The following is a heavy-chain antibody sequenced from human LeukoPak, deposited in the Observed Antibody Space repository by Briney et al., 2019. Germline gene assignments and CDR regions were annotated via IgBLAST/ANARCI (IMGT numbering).Heavy chain of an antibody. J-gene: IGHJ4*02. Sequence: GGSLRLSCAASGFTFSSYAMSWVRQAPGKGLEWVSAISGSGGSTYYADSVKGRFTISRDNSKNTLYLQMNSLRAEDTAVYYCAKPPAKVLRYFDWSENNDYWGQGTLVTVSS. CDR3: AKPPAKVLRYFDWSENNDY. CDR2: ISGSGGST. CDR1: GFTFSSYA. D-gene: IGHD3-9*01. V-gene: IGHV3-23*01.